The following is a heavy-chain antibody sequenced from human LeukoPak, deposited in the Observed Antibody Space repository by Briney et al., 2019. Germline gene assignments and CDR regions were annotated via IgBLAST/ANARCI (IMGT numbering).Heavy chain of an antibody. V-gene: IGHV4-39*07. CDR2: IYYSGST. J-gene: IGHJ4*02. CDR3: ARADYYDSSGYYPFDY. D-gene: IGHD3-22*01. CDR1: GGSISSYY. Sequence: SETLSLTCTVSGGSISSYYWGWIRQPPGKGLEWIGSIYYSGSTYYNPSLKSRVTISVDTSKNQFSLKLSSVTAADTAVYYCARADYYDSSGYYPFDYWGQGTLVTVSS.